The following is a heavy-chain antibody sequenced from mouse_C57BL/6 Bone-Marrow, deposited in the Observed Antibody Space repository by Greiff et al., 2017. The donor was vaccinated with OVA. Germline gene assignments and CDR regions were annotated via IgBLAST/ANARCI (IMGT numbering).Heavy chain of an antibody. CDR3: ARRAGYQYYYAMDY. J-gene: IGHJ4*01. Sequence: QVTLKVSGPGILQPSQTLSLTCSFSGFSLSTFGMGVGWIRQPSGKGLEWLAHIWWDDDKYYNPALKSRLTISKDSSKNQVFLKIANGDTADTATYYCARRAGYQYYYAMDYWGQGTSVTVSS. CDR1: GFSLSTFGMG. V-gene: IGHV8-8*01. CDR2: IWWDDDK. D-gene: IGHD2-2*01.